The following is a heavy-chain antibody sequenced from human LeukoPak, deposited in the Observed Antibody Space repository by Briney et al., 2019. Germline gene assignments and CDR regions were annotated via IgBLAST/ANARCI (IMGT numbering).Heavy chain of an antibody. CDR3: ARLELEQRSWFDP. CDR2: ISAHKGST. Sequence: ASVKVSCKASGYTFTSYRITWVRQAPGQGLEWMGWISAHKGSTLYTQKFQGRLTMTTDTSTTTAYMELRSLRSDDTAVYYCARLELEQRSWFDPWGQGTLVTVSS. CDR1: GYTFTSYR. V-gene: IGHV1-18*01. J-gene: IGHJ5*02. D-gene: IGHD1/OR15-1a*01.